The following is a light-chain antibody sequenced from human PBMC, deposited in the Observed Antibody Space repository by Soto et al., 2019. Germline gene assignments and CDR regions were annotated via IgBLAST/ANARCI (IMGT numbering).Light chain of an antibody. Sequence: ETVMTQSPGTLSVSLGERATLSCRASQSVSIHLAWYQQKPGQAHRLLIYDTSNRATGIQARFSGSGSGTDFTLIIRSLEPEDFAVYYCKQRANWPLTFGGGTKVDI. CDR3: KQRANWPLT. CDR2: DTS. J-gene: IGKJ4*01. CDR1: QSVSIH. V-gene: IGKV3-11*01.